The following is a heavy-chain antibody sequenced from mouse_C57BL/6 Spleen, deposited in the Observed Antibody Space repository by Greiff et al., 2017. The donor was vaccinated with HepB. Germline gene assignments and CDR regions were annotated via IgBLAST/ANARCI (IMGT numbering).Heavy chain of an antibody. V-gene: IGHV7-3*01. J-gene: IGHJ4*01. CDR2: IRNKANGYTS. CDR3: GRYGRTCAMDY. CDR1: GFTFTDYY. Sequence: DVQLVESGGGLVQPGGSLSLSCAASGFTFTDYYMSWVRQPPGKALEWLGFIRNKANGYTSEYSASVKGRFTISRDNSQSILYLQMIALRADDSATYYCGRYGRTCAMDYWGQGTSVTVSS.